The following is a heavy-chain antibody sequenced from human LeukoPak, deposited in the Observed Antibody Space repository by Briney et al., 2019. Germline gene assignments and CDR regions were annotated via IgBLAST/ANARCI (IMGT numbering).Heavy chain of an antibody. D-gene: IGHD4-17*01. Sequence: SETLSLTCTVSGGSISSYYWSWIRQPPGKGLEWIGYIYYSGSTNYNPSLKRRVTISVDTSKNQFSLKLSSVTAADTAVYYCARAFPFDDYGDPDAFDIWGQGTMVTVSP. J-gene: IGHJ3*02. CDR1: GGSISSYY. CDR2: IYYSGST. CDR3: ARAFPFDDYGDPDAFDI. V-gene: IGHV4-59*12.